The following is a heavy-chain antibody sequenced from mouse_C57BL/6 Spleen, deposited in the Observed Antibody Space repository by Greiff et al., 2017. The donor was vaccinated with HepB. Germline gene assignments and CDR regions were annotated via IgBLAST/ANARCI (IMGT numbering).Heavy chain of an antibody. CDR1: GYTFTSYW. D-gene: IGHD1-1*01. CDR3: ARTHITTVENYDMDY. V-gene: IGHV1-53*01. CDR2: INPSNGGT. J-gene: IGHJ4*01. Sequence: QVQLQQPGTELVKPGASVKLSCKASGYTFTSYWMHWVKQRPGQGLEWIGNINPSNGGTNYNEKFKSKATLTVDKSSSTAYMQLSSLTSEDSAVYYCARTHITTVENYDMDYWGQGTSVSVSS.